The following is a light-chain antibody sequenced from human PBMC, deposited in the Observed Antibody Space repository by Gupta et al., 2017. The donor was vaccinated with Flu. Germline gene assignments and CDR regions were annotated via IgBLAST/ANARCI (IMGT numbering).Light chain of an antibody. CDR2: GAS. J-gene: IGKJ2*01. CDR3: QQTDNNPPDGT. Sequence: SLSASVGDRVTISCQASQSISSYLEWYQQRPGKAPKLLIYGASTLQEGVPSGFSGSGTGTEFNLTISSGQPEDSETYFCQQTDNNPPDGTFGQGTKLEIK. CDR1: QSISSY. V-gene: IGKV1-39*01.